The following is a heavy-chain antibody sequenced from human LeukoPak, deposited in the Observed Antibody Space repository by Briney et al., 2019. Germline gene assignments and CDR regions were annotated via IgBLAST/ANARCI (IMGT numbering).Heavy chain of an antibody. J-gene: IGHJ5*02. CDR2: IYYSGST. D-gene: IGHD4-17*01. V-gene: IGHV4-61*01. Sequence: SETLSLTCTVSGGSVSSGSYYWSWIRQPPGKGLEWIGYIYYSGSTNYNPSLKSRVTISVDTSKNQFSLKLNSVTVADTAVYYCARSYGDYGGAWFDPWGQGTLVTVSS. CDR3: ARSYGDYGGAWFDP. CDR1: GGSVSSGSYY.